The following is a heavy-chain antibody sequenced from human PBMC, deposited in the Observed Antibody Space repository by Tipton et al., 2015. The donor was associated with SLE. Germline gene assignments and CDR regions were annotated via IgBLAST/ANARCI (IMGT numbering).Heavy chain of an antibody. CDR1: GFTFSTYW. CDR3: VKGGGGYLDC. CDR2: IHTDGRRT. Sequence: SLRLSCAASGFTFSTYWMHWVRQAPGKGLVWVSRIHTDGRRTHYADSVRGRFTISRDNSKNTQFLQMNTPRAEDTAVYYCVKGGGGYLDCWGQGTLVTVSS. V-gene: IGHV3-74*01. J-gene: IGHJ4*02. D-gene: IGHD3-16*01.